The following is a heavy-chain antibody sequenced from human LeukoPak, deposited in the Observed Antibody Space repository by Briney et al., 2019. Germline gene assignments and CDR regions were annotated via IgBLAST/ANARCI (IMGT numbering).Heavy chain of an antibody. J-gene: IGHJ6*02. CDR1: GFTFSGSA. CDR2: IRSKANSYAT. V-gene: IGHV3-73*01. Sequence: GGSLKLSCAASGFTFSGSAMHWVRQASGKGLEWVGRIRSKANSYATAYAASVKGRFTISRDDSKNTAYLQMNSLKTEDTAVYYCTSPGRSSSWYGPYYYGMDVWGQGTTVTVSS. CDR3: TSPGRSSSWYGPYYYGMDV. D-gene: IGHD6-13*01.